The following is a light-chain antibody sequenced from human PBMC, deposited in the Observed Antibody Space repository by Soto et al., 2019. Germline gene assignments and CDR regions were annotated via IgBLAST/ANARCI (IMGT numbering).Light chain of an antibody. CDR2: DAS. Sequence: DIQMTQSPSSLSASVGDRVTITCQASQNINNYLNWYQQKPGRAPKLLIYDASNLETGVPSRFSGSGSGTDFTFTINSLQPEDIATYYCQPYDNLPLTFGGGTKV. CDR3: QPYDNLPLT. CDR1: QNINNY. J-gene: IGKJ4*01. V-gene: IGKV1-33*01.